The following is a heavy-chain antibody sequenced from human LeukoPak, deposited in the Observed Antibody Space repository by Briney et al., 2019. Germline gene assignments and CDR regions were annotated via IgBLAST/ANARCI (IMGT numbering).Heavy chain of an antibody. D-gene: IGHD2-15*01. CDR3: ARDPYLYSYYFDY. V-gene: IGHV3-7*01. Sequence: PGGSLRLSCAASGFTFSSYWMSWVRQAPGKGLEWVANIKQDGSEKYYVDSVKGRFTISRDNAKNSLYLQMNSLRAEDTAVYYCARDPYLYSYYFDYWGQGTLVTVSS. CDR1: GFTFSSYW. J-gene: IGHJ4*02. CDR2: IKQDGSEK.